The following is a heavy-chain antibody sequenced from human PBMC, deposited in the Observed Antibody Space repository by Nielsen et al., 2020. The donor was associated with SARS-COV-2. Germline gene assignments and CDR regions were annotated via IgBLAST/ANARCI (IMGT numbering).Heavy chain of an antibody. D-gene: IGHD3-10*01. CDR2: INHSGST. CDR3: ARALGAEKYYYYYYGMDV. V-gene: IGHV4-34*01. Sequence: GSLRLSCAVYGGFFSGYYWSWIRQPPGKGLEWIGEINHSGSTNYNPSLKSRVTISVDTSKNQFSLKLSSVTAADTAVYYCARALGAEKYYYYYYGMDVWGQGTTVTVSS. CDR1: GGFFSGYY. J-gene: IGHJ6*02.